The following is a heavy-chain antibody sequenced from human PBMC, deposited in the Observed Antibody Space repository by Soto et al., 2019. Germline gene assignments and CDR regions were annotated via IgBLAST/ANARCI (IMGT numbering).Heavy chain of an antibody. CDR1: GYSFNRYC. CDR2: INVGNGDT. CDR3: AREGETLERKYYHGVDV. J-gene: IGHJ6*01. D-gene: IGHD1-1*01. Sequence: QVQLVQSETEVKKPGSSVKVSCKASGYSFNRYCMHWVRQAPGQVLEWVGWINVGNGDTKYSQNLQRRVSITRDTSASTLYMEGSSLTSEDTARYYCAREGETLERKYYHGVDVWEKGNTVTV. V-gene: IGHV1-3*01.